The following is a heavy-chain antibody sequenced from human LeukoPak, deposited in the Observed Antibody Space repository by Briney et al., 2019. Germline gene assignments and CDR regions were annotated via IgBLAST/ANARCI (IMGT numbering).Heavy chain of an antibody. CDR1: GFIFSNYW. V-gene: IGHV3-74*01. CDR3: ANGAFRLYYIDV. D-gene: IGHD3-16*01. Sequence: GGSLRLSCAASGFIFSNYWMHWVRQAPGKGLVWVSRINTDGSSTNYADSVKGRFTISRDNAKTTVYLQMNSLRAEDTAVYYCANGAFRLYYIDVWGKGTTVTVSS. J-gene: IGHJ6*03. CDR2: INTDGSST.